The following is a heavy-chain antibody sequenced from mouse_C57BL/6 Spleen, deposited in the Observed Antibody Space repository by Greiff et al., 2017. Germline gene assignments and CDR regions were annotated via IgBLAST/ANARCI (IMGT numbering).Heavy chain of an antibody. Sequence: VQLQQSGPELVKPGASVTISCKASGYTFTDYYINWVKQRPGQGLEWIGWIFPGSGSTNYNEKFKGKATLTVDKSSSTAYMQLSSLTSEDSAVYYCARAGYGSYGVDYWGQGTTLTVSS. CDR3: ARAGYGSYGVDY. D-gene: IGHD1-1*02. CDR2: IFPGSGST. J-gene: IGHJ2*01. V-gene: IGHV1-75*01. CDR1: GYTFTDYY.